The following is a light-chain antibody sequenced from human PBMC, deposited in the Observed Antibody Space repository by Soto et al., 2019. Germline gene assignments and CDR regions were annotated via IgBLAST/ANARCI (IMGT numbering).Light chain of an antibody. CDR3: QQSYSTPFT. CDR2: AAS. V-gene: IGKV1-39*01. CDR1: QRISYY. Sequence: PSTLSASVGDRVTITCRASQRISYYLNWFQQKPGRAPKLLIYAASSLEAGVPSRYSGSGSGTDFTLTISSLQPEDFATYYCQQSYSTPFTFGQGTRLEIK. J-gene: IGKJ5*01.